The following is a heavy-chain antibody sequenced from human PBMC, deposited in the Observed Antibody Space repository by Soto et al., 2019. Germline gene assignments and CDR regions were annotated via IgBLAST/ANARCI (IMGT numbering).Heavy chain of an antibody. CDR1: GGSISTYY. CDR2: IFYSGST. CDR3: ARVRLIFGVVNPPPNAFDI. V-gene: IGHV4-59*01. D-gene: IGHD3-3*01. J-gene: IGHJ3*02. Sequence: ASETLSLTCTVSGGSISTYYWSWIRQPPGKGLEWIGYIFYSGSTNYNPSHKSRVTISLDTSKNQFSLKLSSVTAADTAVYYCARVRLIFGVVNPPPNAFDIWGQGTMVTVSS.